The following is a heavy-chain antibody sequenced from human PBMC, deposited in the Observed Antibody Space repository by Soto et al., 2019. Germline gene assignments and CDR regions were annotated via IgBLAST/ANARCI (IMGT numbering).Heavy chain of an antibody. CDR3: ETVGRVLRYLDRVVFDI. Sequence: GASVKVSCKVSGYTLTELSMHWVRQAPGKGLEWMGGFDPEDGETIYAQKFQGRVTMTEDTSTDTAYMELSGLRSEDTAVYYCETVGRVLRYLDRVVFDIGGQGKMVTVS. CDR2: FDPEDGET. CDR1: GYTLTELS. V-gene: IGHV1-24*01. J-gene: IGHJ3*02. D-gene: IGHD3-9*01.